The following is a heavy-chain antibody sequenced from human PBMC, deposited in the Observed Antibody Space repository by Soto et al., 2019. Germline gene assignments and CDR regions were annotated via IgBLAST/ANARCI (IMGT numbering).Heavy chain of an antibody. J-gene: IGHJ4*02. V-gene: IGHV1-2*02. Sequence: QVQLVQSGADVKKPGASVKVSCKTSGYTFSGYFMHWLRQAPGQGLEWMGWMNPNSGGTDYAQNFQGRVSMTWATPNSSAYMELSRLRSDDTAIYEWARGSYRSSGRVFDYWGQGTLVTV. CDR1: GYTFSGYF. CDR3: ARGSYRSSGRVFDY. D-gene: IGHD6-13*01. CDR2: MNPNSGGT.